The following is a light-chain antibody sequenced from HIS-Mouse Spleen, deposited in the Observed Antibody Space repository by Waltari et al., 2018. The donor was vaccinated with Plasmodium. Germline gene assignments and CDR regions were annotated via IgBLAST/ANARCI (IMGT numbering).Light chain of an antibody. Sequence: EIVMTQSPATLSVSPGERATLSCRASQSVSSNLAWYQQKPGQAPRLLIYGASTRATGIPARFSGSGSGTEVTLTISRLQSEDFAVYYCQQYNNWSVTFGPGTKVDIK. J-gene: IGKJ3*01. CDR2: GAS. CDR3: QQYNNWSVT. CDR1: QSVSSN. V-gene: IGKV3-15*01.